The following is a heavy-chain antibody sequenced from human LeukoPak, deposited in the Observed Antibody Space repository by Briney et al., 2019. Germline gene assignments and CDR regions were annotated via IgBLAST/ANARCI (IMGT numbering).Heavy chain of an antibody. V-gene: IGHV4-39*07. CDR1: GGSITNTGAY. CDR2: IYYSGSA. D-gene: IGHD2-2*01. CDR3: ARDTGPSGTAFDY. J-gene: IGHJ4*02. Sequence: SETLSLTCTVSGGSITNTGAYWVWIRQSPGKGLEWIGSIYYSGSAYYTPSPRSRVTISVATSKSLFSLALSSVTAADTAVYYCARDTGPSGTAFDYWGQGILVTVSS.